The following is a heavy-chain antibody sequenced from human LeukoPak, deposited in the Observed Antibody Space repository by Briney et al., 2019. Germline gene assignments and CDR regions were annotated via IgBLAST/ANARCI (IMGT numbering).Heavy chain of an antibody. D-gene: IGHD3-3*01. CDR3: ARGTSYYDFWSGYYPPNLIDY. Sequence: HSETLSLTCTVSGGSISSSSYYWGWIRQPPGKGLEWIGSIYYSGSTYYNPSLKSRVTISVDTFKNQFSLKLSSVTAADTAVYYCARGTSYYDFWSGYYPPNLIDYWGQGTLVTVSS. CDR1: GGSISSSSYY. J-gene: IGHJ4*02. CDR2: IYYSGST. V-gene: IGHV4-39*01.